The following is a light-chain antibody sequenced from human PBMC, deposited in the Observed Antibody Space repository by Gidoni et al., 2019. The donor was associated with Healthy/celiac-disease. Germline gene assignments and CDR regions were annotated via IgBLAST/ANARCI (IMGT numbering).Light chain of an antibody. V-gene: IGLV2-23*02. J-gene: IGLJ3*02. CDR3: CSYAGSSTLV. Sequence: QSALTQPASVSGSPGQSLTISCTGTSSDVGSYNLVSWYQQHPGKAPKLMIYEVSYRPSGVSNRFSGSKSGNTASLTISGLQAEDEADYYCCSYAGSSTLVFGGGTKLTVL. CDR2: EVS. CDR1: SSDVGSYNL.